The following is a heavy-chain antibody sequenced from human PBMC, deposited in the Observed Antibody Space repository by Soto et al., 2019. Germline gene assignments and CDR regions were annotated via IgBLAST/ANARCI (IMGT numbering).Heavy chain of an antibody. Sequence: QITLKESGPTLVEPTQTLTLTCTYSGISLRTTGVGVGWIRQPPGKALEWLGIIYWNDDKRYSPSLKNRFTLTSDNSKSQVVLTMTNMDPVDTATYYCAHTWGLPFEYWGQGTLVIVSS. D-gene: IGHD3-16*01. V-gene: IGHV2-5*01. J-gene: IGHJ4*02. CDR1: GISLRTTGVG. CDR3: AHTWGLPFEY. CDR2: IYWNDDK.